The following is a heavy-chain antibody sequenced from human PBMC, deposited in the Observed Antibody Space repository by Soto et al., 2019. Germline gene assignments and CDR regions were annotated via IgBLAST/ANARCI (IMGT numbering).Heavy chain of an antibody. CDR2: IIPILGIA. CDR1: GGTFSSYT. CDR3: AIYGKLDY. J-gene: IGHJ4*02. Sequence: QVQLVQSGAEVKKPGSSVKVSCKASGGTFSSYTISWVRHAPGQGLEWMGRIIPILGIANYAQKFQGRVTITADKSTSTAYMELSSLRSEDTDVYYCAIYGKLDYWGQGTLVTVSS. V-gene: IGHV1-69*02. D-gene: IGHD3-16*01.